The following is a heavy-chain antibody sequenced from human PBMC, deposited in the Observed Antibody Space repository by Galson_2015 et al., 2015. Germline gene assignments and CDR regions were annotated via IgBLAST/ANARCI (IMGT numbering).Heavy chain of an antibody. V-gene: IGHV3-48*03. D-gene: IGHD1-26*01. J-gene: IGHJ4*02. CDR2: ISSTGGTI. CDR1: GFSFSGYE. CDR3: ARGHSGTYSSYFDS. Sequence: SLRLSCAASGFSFSGYELNWVRQAPGKGLEWVSYISSTGGTIYYADSVKGRFTISRDNAKKSLYLQMNSLRAEDTAVYYCARGHSGTYSSYFDSWAQGTLFPVSS.